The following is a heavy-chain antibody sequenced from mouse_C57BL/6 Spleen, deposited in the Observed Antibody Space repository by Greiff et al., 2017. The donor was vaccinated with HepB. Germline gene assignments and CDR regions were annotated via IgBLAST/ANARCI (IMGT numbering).Heavy chain of an antibody. J-gene: IGHJ3*01. CDR3: ARGDYYGSSAFAY. V-gene: IGHV1-18*01. D-gene: IGHD1-1*01. CDR1: GYTFTDYD. Sequence: EVQLQQSGPELVKPGASVKIPCTASGYTFTDYDMDWVKQSHGKSLEWIGDINPNNGGTNYNQKFKGKATLTVDKSSSTAYMQLRSLTSEDTAVYYCARGDYYGSSAFAYWGQGTLVTVSA. CDR2: INPNNGGT.